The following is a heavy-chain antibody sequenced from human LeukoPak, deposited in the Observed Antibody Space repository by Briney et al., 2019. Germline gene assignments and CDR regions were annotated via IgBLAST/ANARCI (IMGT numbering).Heavy chain of an antibody. D-gene: IGHD3-10*01. J-gene: IGHJ4*02. V-gene: IGHV3-23*01. CDR2: ISDGGGNT. CDR3: AKHYHGSGRGCYFDY. Sequence: GGSLRLSCAASGFTFSTYAMTWVRQAPGKGLQWVSAISDGGGNTYYTDSVKGRFTISRDNSKSTLYLQMNNLRAEDTAVYYCAKHYHGSGRGCYFDYWGQGTLVTVSS. CDR1: GFTFSTYA.